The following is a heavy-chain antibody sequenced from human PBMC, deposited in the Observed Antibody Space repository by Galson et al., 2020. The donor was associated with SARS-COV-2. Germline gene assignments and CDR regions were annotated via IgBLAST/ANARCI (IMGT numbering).Heavy chain of an antibody. CDR1: GGSINNYY. Sequence: SETLSLTCTVSGGSINNYYWSWIRQPPGKGLEWIGNIYYSGNTNYNPPLMSRVTISVDTSKNQFSLKLTSVTSADTALYYCATLRNDLEYWGQGTLGTVSS. CDR2: IYYSGNT. J-gene: IGHJ4*02. CDR3: ATLRNDLEY. V-gene: IGHV4-59*01. D-gene: IGHD3-16*01.